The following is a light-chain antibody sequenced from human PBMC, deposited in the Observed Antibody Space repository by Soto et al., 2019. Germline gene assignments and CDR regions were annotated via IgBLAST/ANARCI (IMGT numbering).Light chain of an antibody. CDR3: SSYAGIGTRV. V-gene: IGLV2-14*01. J-gene: IGLJ1*01. CDR1: SSDVGGYNY. Sequence: QSVLTQPASVSGSPGQSITISCTGTSSDVGGYNYVSWYQQHPGKAPKLLIYEVSNRPSGVSNRFSGSKSGNTASLTISGLQAEDEDDYYCSSYAGIGTRVFGPGTKVTVL. CDR2: EVS.